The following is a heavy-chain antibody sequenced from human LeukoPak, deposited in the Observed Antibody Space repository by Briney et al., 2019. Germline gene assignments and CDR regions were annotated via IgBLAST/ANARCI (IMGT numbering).Heavy chain of an antibody. Sequence: SETLSLTCTVSGGSISSGGYYWSWIRQHPGKGLEWIGYIYYSVSTYYNPSLKSRVTISVDTSKNQFSLKLSSVTAADTAVYYCARAVSSWSNSFDYWGQGTLVTVSS. J-gene: IGHJ4*02. D-gene: IGHD6-13*01. V-gene: IGHV4-31*03. CDR3: ARAVSSWSNSFDY. CDR2: IYYSVST. CDR1: GGSISSGGYY.